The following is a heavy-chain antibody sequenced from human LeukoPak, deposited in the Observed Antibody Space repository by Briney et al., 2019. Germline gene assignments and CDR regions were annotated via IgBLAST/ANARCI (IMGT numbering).Heavy chain of an antibody. D-gene: IGHD6-6*01. CDR1: GGSISSGGYY. Sequence: SETLSLTCTVSGGSISSGGYYWSWIRQPPGKGLEWIGYIYHSGSTYYNPSLKSRVTISVDRSKNQFSLKLSSVTAADTALYYCARVAPGSIAARDDAFDIWGQGTMVTVSS. CDR3: ARVAPGSIAARDDAFDI. J-gene: IGHJ3*02. CDR2: IYHSGST. V-gene: IGHV4-30-2*01.